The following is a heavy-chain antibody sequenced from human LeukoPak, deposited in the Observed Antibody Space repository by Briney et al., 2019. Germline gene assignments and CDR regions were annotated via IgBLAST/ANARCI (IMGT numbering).Heavy chain of an antibody. J-gene: IGHJ6*02. V-gene: IGHV3-15*06. CDR2: IKSKTDGRTT. Sequence: PGASLRLACAASSFTFSNAWMSWVRQAPGKGLEWVFRIKSKTDGRTTKYAAPVKGRFTISRDDSKNTLYLQMHSMKTEDTAVYYCNTDLQQLVMSYYSGMDVWGQGTTVTVSS. D-gene: IGHD6-13*01. CDR1: SFTFSNAW. CDR3: NTDLQQLVMSYYSGMDV.